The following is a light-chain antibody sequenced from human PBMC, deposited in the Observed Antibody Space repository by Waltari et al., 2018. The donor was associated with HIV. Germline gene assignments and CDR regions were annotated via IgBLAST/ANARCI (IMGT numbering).Light chain of an antibody. V-gene: IGKV3-11*01. CDR1: QSVSSF. J-gene: IGKJ4*01. CDR2: DAS. Sequence: EIVLTQSPATLSLSLGARATLSCRASQSVSSFLAWFQQKPGQAPRLLISDASTRATGIPARFSGSGSGTDFTLTISSLEPEDFAVYYCQQRSDWPRLTFGGGPRLRSN. CDR3: QQRSDWPRLT.